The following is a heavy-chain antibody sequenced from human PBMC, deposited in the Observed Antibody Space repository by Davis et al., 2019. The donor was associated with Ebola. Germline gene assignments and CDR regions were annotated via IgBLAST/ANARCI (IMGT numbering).Heavy chain of an antibody. CDR3: ARGPGLPDY. Sequence: GESLKISCAASGFVFRNYVMSWVRRAPGKGLEWVSTHGTSGDTYYADSVKGRFTISRDNSKNTLHLQMNSLRVEDTAVYYCARGPGLPDYWGQGTLVTVSS. D-gene: IGHD1-14*01. V-gene: IGHV3-23*01. CDR1: GFVFRNYV. J-gene: IGHJ4*02. CDR2: HGTSGDT.